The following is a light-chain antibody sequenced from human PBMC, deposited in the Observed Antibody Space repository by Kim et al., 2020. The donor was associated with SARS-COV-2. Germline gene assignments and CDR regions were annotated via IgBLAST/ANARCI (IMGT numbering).Light chain of an antibody. V-gene: IGLV2-23*02. J-gene: IGLJ1*01. CDR1: DSDVGSYNL. CDR3: CSYAGSRTFDV. Sequence: QSALTQPASVSGSPGQSITISCTGTDSDVGSYNLVSWYQQLPGKAPKLMIYEVTKRPSGVSNRFFGSKSGNTASLTISGLQAEDEADYYCCSYAGSRTFDVFGTGAKVTVL. CDR2: EVT.